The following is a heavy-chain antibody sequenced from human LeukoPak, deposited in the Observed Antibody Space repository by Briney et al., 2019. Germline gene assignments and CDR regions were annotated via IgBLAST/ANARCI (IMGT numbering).Heavy chain of an antibody. Sequence: SETLSLTCAVSGGSISSSNWWSWVRQPPGQGLAWIGEIYHSGSTNYNPSLKSRVTISVDKSKNQFSLKLSSVTAADTAVYYCARESGYYYFDYWGQGTLVTVSS. V-gene: IGHV4-4*02. J-gene: IGHJ4*02. CDR2: IYHSGST. CDR3: ARESGYYYFDY. D-gene: IGHD3-3*01. CDR1: GGSISSSNW.